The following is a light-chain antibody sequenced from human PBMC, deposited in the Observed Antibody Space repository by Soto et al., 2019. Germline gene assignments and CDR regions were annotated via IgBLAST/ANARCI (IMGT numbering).Light chain of an antibody. CDR1: QDISNT. J-gene: IGKJ4*01. CDR2: AAS. CDR3: QYYNNWLGT. V-gene: IGKV3-15*01. Sequence: EIVMTQSPATLSVSPGEGATLSCRASQDISNTLAWYQQEPGQAPRLLIYAASTRATGVPARFSGSGSGTEFTLTISSLQSEDFTIYYCQYYNNWLGTFGGGTKVDIK.